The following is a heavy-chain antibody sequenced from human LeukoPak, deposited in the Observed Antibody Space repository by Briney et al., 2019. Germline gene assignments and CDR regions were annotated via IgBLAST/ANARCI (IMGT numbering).Heavy chain of an antibody. CDR1: GGSISSYY. V-gene: IGHV4-59*01. CDR3: ARDGYAHYYGMDV. CDR2: IYYSGST. D-gene: IGHD2-2*01. Sequence: SETLSLTCTVSGGSISSYYWSWIRQPPGKGLEWIGYIYYSGSTNYNPSLKSRVTISVDTSKNQISLRLSTVTAVDTAVYYCARDGYAHYYGMDVWGQGTTVTVSS. J-gene: IGHJ6*02.